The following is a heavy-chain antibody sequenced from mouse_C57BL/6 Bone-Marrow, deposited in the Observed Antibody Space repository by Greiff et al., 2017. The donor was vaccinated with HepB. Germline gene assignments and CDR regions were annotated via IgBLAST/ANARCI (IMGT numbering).Heavy chain of an antibody. J-gene: IGHJ4*01. D-gene: IGHD3-2*02. CDR3: ARRRQLRMDY. V-gene: IGHV5-6*02. CDR2: ISSGGSYT. Sequence: EVKLQESGGDLVKPGGSLKLSCAASGFTFSSYGMSWVRQTPDKRLEWVATISSGGSYTYYTDSVKGRFTISRDNAKNTLYLQMSSLKSEDTAMYYCARRRQLRMDYWGQGTSVTVSS. CDR1: GFTFSSYG.